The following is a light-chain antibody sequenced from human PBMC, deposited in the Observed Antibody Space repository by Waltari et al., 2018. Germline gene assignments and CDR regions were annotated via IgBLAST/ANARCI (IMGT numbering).Light chain of an antibody. CDR1: NSNIGNNY. Sequence: QSVLTQPPSASGTPGQRVTISCSGTNSNIGNNYVFWYQQLPRAAPKLLIYRNFQRPSGVPARFSASKSGTSASLVISGLRAEDEAVYYCAAWDDNLSGLFGGGTKLTVL. V-gene: IGLV1-47*01. CDR2: RNF. CDR3: AAWDDNLSGL. J-gene: IGLJ2*01.